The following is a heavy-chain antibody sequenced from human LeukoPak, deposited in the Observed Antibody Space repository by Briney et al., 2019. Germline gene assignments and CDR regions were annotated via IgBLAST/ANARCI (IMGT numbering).Heavy chain of an antibody. Sequence: GGSLRLSCAASGFTVSNNYMSWVRQAPGKGLEWVSFVYSGGSTYYADSVKGRFTISRDNSKNTLYLQMNSLRAEDTAVYYCAREGRVTMIVVALDYWGQGTLVTVSS. CDR1: GFTVSNNY. CDR3: AREGRVTMIVVALDY. J-gene: IGHJ4*02. D-gene: IGHD3-22*01. CDR2: VYSGGST. V-gene: IGHV3-66*01.